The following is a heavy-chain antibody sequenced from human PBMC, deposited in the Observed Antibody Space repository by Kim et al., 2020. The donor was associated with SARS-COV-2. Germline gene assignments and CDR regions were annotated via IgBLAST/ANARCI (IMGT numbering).Heavy chain of an antibody. J-gene: IGHJ4*02. Sequence: ASVKVSCKASGFTFTDYYMHWVRQAPGQGLEWMGLLTPSGFSISTPQRFQDRLTMTRDTSTSTLYLELSSLRSEDTAVYYCAREVAVAGKAFDYWGQGTLVTVSP. D-gene: IGHD6-19*01. V-gene: IGHV1-46*01. CDR3: AREVAVAGKAFDY. CDR1: GFTFTDYY. CDR2: LTPSGFSI.